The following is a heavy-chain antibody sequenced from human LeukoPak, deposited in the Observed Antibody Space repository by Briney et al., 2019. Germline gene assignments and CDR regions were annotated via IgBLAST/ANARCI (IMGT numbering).Heavy chain of an antibody. CDR3: AKRDFDDYFDY. J-gene: IGHJ4*02. Sequence: GGSLRLSCAASGFTFSSYAMSWVRQAPGKGLEWVSGISGSGGSTYYADSVKGRFTISRDNSKNTLYLQMNSLRAEDTALYYCAKRDFDDYFDYWGQGTPVTVSS. D-gene: IGHD3-9*01. V-gene: IGHV3-23*01. CDR2: ISGSGGST. CDR1: GFTFSSYA.